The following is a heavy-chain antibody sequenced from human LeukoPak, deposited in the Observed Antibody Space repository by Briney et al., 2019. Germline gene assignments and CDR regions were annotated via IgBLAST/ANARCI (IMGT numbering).Heavy chain of an antibody. CDR2: ISGSGGST. Sequence: PGGSLRLSCAASGFTFSSYAMSRVRQAPGKGLEWVSAISGSGGSTYYADSVKGRFTISRDNSKNTLYLQMNSLRAEDTAVCYCARALDTAMGPLDYWGQGTLVTVSS. J-gene: IGHJ4*02. V-gene: IGHV3-23*01. CDR1: GFTFSSYA. D-gene: IGHD5-18*01. CDR3: ARALDTAMGPLDY.